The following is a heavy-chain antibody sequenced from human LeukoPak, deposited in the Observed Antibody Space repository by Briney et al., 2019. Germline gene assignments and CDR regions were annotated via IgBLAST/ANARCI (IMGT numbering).Heavy chain of an antibody. Sequence: SETLSLTCTVSGVSISSYYWSWIRQPPGKGLEWIGYIYYSGSTNYNPSLKSRVTVSVDTSKNQFSLKLSSVTAADTAVYYCARGGSGWPLGYYYYYGMDVWGQGTTVTVSS. D-gene: IGHD6-19*01. CDR3: ARGGSGWPLGYYYYYGMDV. V-gene: IGHV4-59*01. CDR1: GVSISSYY. J-gene: IGHJ6*02. CDR2: IYYSGST.